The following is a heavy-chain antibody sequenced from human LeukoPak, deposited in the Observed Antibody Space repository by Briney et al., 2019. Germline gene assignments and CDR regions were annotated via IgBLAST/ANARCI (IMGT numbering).Heavy chain of an antibody. D-gene: IGHD3-22*01. J-gene: IGHJ4*02. Sequence: SGPTLVKPTQTLTLTCTFSGFSVTTYGVGVGWIRQPPGKALEWLTLIYWDDEKRYRTSLMSRLTITKDTSKNQVVLIMTNMDPVDTATYYCVHIYHDRNGYYYVFDYWGQGTLVTVSS. V-gene: IGHV2-5*02. CDR1: GFSVTTYGVG. CDR2: IYWDDEK. CDR3: VHIYHDRNGYYYVFDY.